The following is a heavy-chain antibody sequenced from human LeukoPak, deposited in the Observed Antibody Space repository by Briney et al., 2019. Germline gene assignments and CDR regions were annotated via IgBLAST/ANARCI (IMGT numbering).Heavy chain of an antibody. Sequence: ASVKVSCKASGYTFTSYGITWVRQAPGQGLEWMGWISTYNGNTNCAQKLQGRVTMTTDTSTSTAYMELRSLRSDDTAVYYCARGPYCSGGTCYSQYFDFSGQGTLVPVSS. J-gene: IGHJ4*02. CDR1: GYTFTSYG. CDR3: ARGPYCSGGTCYSQYFDF. D-gene: IGHD2-15*01. CDR2: ISTYNGNT. V-gene: IGHV1-18*01.